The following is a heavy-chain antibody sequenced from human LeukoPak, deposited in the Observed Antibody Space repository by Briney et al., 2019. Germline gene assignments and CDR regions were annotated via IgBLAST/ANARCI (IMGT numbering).Heavy chain of an antibody. D-gene: IGHD2-2*01. CDR2: ILGSGCDGCT. V-gene: IGHV3-23*01. J-gene: IGHJ6*04. Sequence: PGGSLRLSCAASGFTFISYAMSWVRQAPGKGLEWVSTILGSGCDGCTYYADSAKGRFTISRDNSKNTLYLQMNSLRAEDTAVYYCAKDLQLGDIVVVPGFPMDVWGKGTTVTVSS. CDR3: AKDLQLGDIVVVPGFPMDV. CDR1: GFTFISYA.